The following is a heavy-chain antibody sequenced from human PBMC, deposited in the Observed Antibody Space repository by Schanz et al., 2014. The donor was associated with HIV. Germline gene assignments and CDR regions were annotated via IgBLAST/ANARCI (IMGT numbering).Heavy chain of an antibody. CDR1: GFTFSTFG. CDR3: AKENPINYYSHGGALDI. D-gene: IGHD3-10*01. CDR2: IWYDGSYK. Sequence: QVQLVESGGGVVQPGRSLRLSCAASGFTFSTFGMHWVRQAPGKGLEWVAVIWYDGSYKHYADSVKGRFTISRDNSKNAMYLQRNSLRAEDTAIYYWAKENPINYYSHGGALDIWGQGTMLTVSS. V-gene: IGHV3-33*06. J-gene: IGHJ3*02.